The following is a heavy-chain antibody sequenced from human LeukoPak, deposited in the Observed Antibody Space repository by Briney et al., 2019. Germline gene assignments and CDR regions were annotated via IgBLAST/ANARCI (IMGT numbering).Heavy chain of an antibody. V-gene: IGHV3-73*01. CDR3: TYAFWSGYYTRNFDY. CDR2: IRSKANSYAT. J-gene: IGHJ4*02. Sequence: GGSLRLSCAASGFAFSGSAMHWVRQASGKGLEWVGRIRSKANSYATAYAASVKGRFTISRDDSKNTAYLQMNSLKTEDTAVYYCTYAFWSGYYTRNFDYWGQGTLVTVSS. CDR1: GFAFSGSA. D-gene: IGHD3-3*01.